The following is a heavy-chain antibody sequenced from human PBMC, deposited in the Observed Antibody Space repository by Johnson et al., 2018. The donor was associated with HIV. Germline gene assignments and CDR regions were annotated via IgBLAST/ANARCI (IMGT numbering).Heavy chain of an antibody. Sequence: QVQLVESGGGVVQPGRSLRLSCAASGFTFSSYGMHWVRQAPGKGLEWVAVIWYDGSNKYYADSVKGRFTISRDNSKNTLYLQLNSLRAEDTAVYYCARVEPIRRAIDAFDIWGQGTMVTVSS. CDR1: GFTFSSYG. CDR2: IWYDGSNK. J-gene: IGHJ3*02. V-gene: IGHV3-33*01. CDR3: ARVEPIRRAIDAFDI.